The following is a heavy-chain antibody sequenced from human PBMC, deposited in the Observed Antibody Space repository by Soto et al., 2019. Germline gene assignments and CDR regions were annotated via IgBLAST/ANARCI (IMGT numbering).Heavy chain of an antibody. Sequence: GGSLRLSCAASGFTFSSYGMHWVRQAPGKGLEWVAVIWYDGSNKYYADSVKGRFTISRDNSKNTLYLQMNSLRAEDTAVYYCARDRRDSGSTHYYYGMDVWGQGTTVTASS. CDR3: ARDRRDSGSTHYYYGMDV. CDR1: GFTFSSYG. V-gene: IGHV3-33*01. J-gene: IGHJ6*02. CDR2: IWYDGSNK. D-gene: IGHD3-10*01.